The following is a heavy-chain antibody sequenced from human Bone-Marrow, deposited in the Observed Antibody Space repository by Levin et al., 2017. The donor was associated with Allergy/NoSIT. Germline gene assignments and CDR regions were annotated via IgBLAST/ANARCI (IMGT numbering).Heavy chain of an antibody. J-gene: IGHJ6*02. Sequence: GASVKVSCKASGGTFSSYAISWVRQAPGQGLEWMGGIIPIFGTANYAQKFQGRVTITADESTSTAYMELSSLRSEDTAVYYCARLISFHCSSTSCYQYGMDVWGQGTTVTVSS. CDR2: IIPIFGTA. CDR1: GGTFSSYA. V-gene: IGHV1-69*13. CDR3: ARLISFHCSSTSCYQYGMDV. D-gene: IGHD2-2*01.